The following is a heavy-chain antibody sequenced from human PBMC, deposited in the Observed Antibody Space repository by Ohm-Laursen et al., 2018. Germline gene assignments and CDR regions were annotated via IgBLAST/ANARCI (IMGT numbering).Heavy chain of an antibody. CDR3: ARVGDGHPLDY. V-gene: IGHV4-59*01. Sequence: GTLSLTCTVSGGSISSYYWSWIRQPPGKGLEWIGYIYYSGSTNYNPSLKSRVTISVDTSKNQFSLKLSSVTAADTAVYYCARVGDGHPLDYWGQGTLVTVSS. CDR2: IYYSGST. J-gene: IGHJ4*02. D-gene: IGHD3-10*01. CDR1: GGSISSYY.